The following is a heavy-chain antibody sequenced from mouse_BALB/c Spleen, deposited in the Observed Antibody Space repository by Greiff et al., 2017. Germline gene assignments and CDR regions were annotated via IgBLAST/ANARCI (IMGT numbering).Heavy chain of an antibody. Sequence: QVQLQQSGPGLVAPSQSLSITCTVSGFSLTSYGVHWVRQPPGKGLEWLGVIWAGGSTNYNSALMSRLSISKDNSKSQVFLKMNSLQTDDTAMYYCAREGDDYAFFDYWGQGTTLTVSS. D-gene: IGHD2-4*01. V-gene: IGHV2-9*02. CDR1: GFSLTSYG. J-gene: IGHJ2*01. CDR3: AREGDDYAFFDY. CDR2: IWAGGST.